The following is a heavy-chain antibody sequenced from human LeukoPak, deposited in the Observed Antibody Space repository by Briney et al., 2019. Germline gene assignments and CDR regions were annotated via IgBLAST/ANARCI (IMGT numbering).Heavy chain of an antibody. Sequence: ASVKVSCKASGYTFTSYAMNWVRQAPGQGLEWMGWINTNTGNPTYAQGFTGRFVFSLDTSVSTAYLQISSLKAEDTAVYYCARNPSAYGGNLYYFDYWGQGTLVTVSS. CDR2: INTNTGNP. J-gene: IGHJ4*02. D-gene: IGHD4-23*01. CDR3: ARNPSAYGGNLYYFDY. V-gene: IGHV7-4-1*02. CDR1: GYTFTSYA.